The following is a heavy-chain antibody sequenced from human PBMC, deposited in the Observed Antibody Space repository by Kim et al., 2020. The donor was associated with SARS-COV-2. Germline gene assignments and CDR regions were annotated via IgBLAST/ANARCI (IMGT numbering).Heavy chain of an antibody. J-gene: IGHJ4*02. Sequence: SETLSLTCTVSGTSISSGDYFWSWIRQPPGKGLEWVGYIFYSGSTYYNPSLKSRVTMAVDSSKNQFSLNLRSVTAADTAVYYCARVPRGFTYGYCWGLGTLVTVSS. V-gene: IGHV4-30-4*01. CDR2: IFYSGST. CDR3: ARVPRGFTYGYC. CDR1: GTSISSGDYF. D-gene: IGHD5-18*01.